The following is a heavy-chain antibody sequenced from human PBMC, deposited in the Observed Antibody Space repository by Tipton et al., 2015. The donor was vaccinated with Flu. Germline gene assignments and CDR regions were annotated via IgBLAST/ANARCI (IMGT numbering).Heavy chain of an antibody. CDR1: GFTFSSYA. J-gene: IGHJ4*02. CDR3: ARAHYYDSSGYYTGQWY. V-gene: IGHV3-30-3*01. D-gene: IGHD3-22*01. Sequence: CAASGFTFSSYAMHWVRQAPGKGLEWVAVISYDGSNKYYADSVKGRFTISRDNSKNTLYLQMNSLRAEDTAVYYCARAHYYDSSGYYTGQWYWGQGTLVTVSS. CDR2: ISYDGSNK.